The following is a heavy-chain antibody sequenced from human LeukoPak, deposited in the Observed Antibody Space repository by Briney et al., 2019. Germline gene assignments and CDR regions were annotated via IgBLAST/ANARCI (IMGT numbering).Heavy chain of an antibody. Sequence: GGSLRLSCAASGFTFSSYAMSWVRQAPGKGLERVSAISGSGGSTYYADSVKGRFTISRDNSKNTLYLQMNSLRAEDTAVYYCAKARSLAVAGTVMDYWGQGTLVTVSS. CDR2: ISGSGGST. V-gene: IGHV3-23*01. J-gene: IGHJ4*02. CDR1: GFTFSSYA. D-gene: IGHD6-19*01. CDR3: AKARSLAVAGTVMDY.